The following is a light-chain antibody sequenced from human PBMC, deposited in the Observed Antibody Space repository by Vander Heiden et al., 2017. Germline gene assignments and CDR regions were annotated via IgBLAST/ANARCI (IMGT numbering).Light chain of an antibody. J-gene: IGLJ3*02. V-gene: IGLV2-11*01. CDR3: CSYAGSYTRV. Sequence: SSLTQPRPVSGSPGQSPTISCTGTRSDVGGYNHVSWYQQQPGEAPKVMIYDGSKRPSGVPGRFAGSKSGNAASLTISGLQGEDEADYYCCSYAGSYTRVFGGGTKLTVL. CDR2: DGS. CDR1: RSDVGGYNH.